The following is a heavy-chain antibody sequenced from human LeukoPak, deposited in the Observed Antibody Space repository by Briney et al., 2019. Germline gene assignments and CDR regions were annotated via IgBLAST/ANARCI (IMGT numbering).Heavy chain of an antibody. CDR3: ARGHSSVVTAIPYYFDY. J-gene: IGHJ4*02. V-gene: IGHV4-34*01. Sequence: SETLSLTCAVYGLSFSGYYWSWIRQPPGKGLEWIGEINHSGITYYNPSLKSRVTISVDTSKNQFSLRVNSVTAADTAMYYCARGHSSVVTAIPYYFDYWGRGTLVTVSS. CDR2: INHSGIT. D-gene: IGHD2-21*02. CDR1: GLSFSGYY.